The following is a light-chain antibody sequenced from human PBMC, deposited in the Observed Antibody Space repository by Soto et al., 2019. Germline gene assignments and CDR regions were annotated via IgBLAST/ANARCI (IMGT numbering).Light chain of an antibody. J-gene: IGLJ3*02. CDR1: SSNVGAGYD. V-gene: IGLV1-40*01. CDR3: AVWDDTLSSWV. CDR2: GNN. Sequence: QSVLTQPPSVSGAPGQRVTISCTGSSSNVGAGYDVHWYQQLPGTAPKLLISGNNIRPSGVPDRFSGSKSGTSASLAITGLQAEDEADYYCAVWDDTLSSWVFGGGTKLTVL.